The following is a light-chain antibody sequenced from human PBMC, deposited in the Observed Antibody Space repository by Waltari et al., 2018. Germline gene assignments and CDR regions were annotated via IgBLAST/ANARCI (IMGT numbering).Light chain of an antibody. J-gene: IGKJ5*01. CDR3: QQYNNWPPH. CDR1: QSVSSN. CDR2: GAS. V-gene: IGKV3-15*01. Sequence: EIVMTQSPATLSVSPGARATLSCRASQSVSSNLARYQQKPGQAPRLLIYGASTRATGIPARFSGSGSGTEFTLTISSLQSEDFAVYYCQQYNNWPPHFGQGTRLEIK.